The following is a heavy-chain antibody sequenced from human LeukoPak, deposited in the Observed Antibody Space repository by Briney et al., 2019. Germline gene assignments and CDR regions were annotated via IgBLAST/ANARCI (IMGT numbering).Heavy chain of an antibody. CDR2: IYTSGST. Sequence: SETLSLTCTVSGGSISSGSYYWSWIRQPAGKGLEWIGRIYTSGSTNYNPSLKSRVTISVDTSKNQFSLKLSSVTAADTAVYYCAREIYGDYGAFDYWGQGTLVIVSS. J-gene: IGHJ4*02. D-gene: IGHD4-17*01. CDR1: GGSISSGSYY. V-gene: IGHV4-61*02. CDR3: AREIYGDYGAFDY.